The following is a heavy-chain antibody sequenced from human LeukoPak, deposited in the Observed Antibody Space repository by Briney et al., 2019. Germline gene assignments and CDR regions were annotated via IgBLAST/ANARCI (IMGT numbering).Heavy chain of an antibody. V-gene: IGHV3-23*01. J-gene: IGHJ4*02. CDR3: AKDSPRVATDGGYYFDY. CDR1: GFTFSSYA. Sequence: GGSLRLSCAASGFTFSSYAMSWVRQAPGKGLEWVSAISGSGGSTYYADSVKGRFTISRDNSKTTLYLQMNSLRAEDTAVYYCAKDSPRVATDGGYYFDYWGQGTLVTVSS. D-gene: IGHD5-12*01. CDR2: ISGSGGST.